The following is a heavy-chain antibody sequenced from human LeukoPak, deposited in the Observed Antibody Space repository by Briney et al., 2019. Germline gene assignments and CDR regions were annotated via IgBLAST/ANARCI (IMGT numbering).Heavy chain of an antibody. J-gene: IGHJ4*02. D-gene: IGHD6-13*01. CDR1: GFTFSSYA. V-gene: IGHV3-23*01. CDR2: ISGSGDST. Sequence: GSLRLSCAASGFTFSSYAMSWVRQAPGKGLEWVSAISGSGDSTYYGDSVKGRFTISRDNSKNTLYLQMNSLRAEDTAVYYCAKTRPLDSSSWSHGDYWGQGTLVTVSS. CDR3: AKTRPLDSSSWSHGDY.